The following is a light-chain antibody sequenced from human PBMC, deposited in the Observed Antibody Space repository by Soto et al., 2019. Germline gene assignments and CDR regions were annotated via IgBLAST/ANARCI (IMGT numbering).Light chain of an antibody. CDR2: SDN. CDR1: NSNIGTNT. Sequence: QSVLTQPHSTSGTPGQRVTMSCSGSNSNIGTNTVYWYQQLPGTAPKLLIQSDNRRPSGVPDRFSASKSGTSASLAISGLQSEDEADYYCAAWDDSRIVVLFGGGTKLTVL. CDR3: AAWDDSRIVVL. V-gene: IGLV1-44*01. J-gene: IGLJ2*01.